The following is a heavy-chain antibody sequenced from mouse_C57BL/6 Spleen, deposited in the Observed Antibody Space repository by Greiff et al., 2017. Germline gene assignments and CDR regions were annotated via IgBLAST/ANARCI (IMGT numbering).Heavy chain of an antibody. V-gene: IGHV2-6*01. CDR3: ARLITTVVATRDYYAMDY. D-gene: IGHD1-1*01. Sequence: VKLVESGPGLVAPSQSLSITCTVSGFSLTSYGVDWVRQSPGKGLEWLGVIWGVGSTNYNSALKSRLSISKDNSKSQVFLKMNSLQTDDTAMYYCARLITTVVATRDYYAMDYWGQGTSVTVSS. J-gene: IGHJ4*01. CDR1: GFSLTSYG. CDR2: IWGVGST.